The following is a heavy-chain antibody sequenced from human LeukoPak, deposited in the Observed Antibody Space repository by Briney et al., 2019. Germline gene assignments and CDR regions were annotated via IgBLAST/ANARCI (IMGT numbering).Heavy chain of an antibody. CDR3: ARGPSGYHNT. V-gene: IGHV3-74*01. CDR2: INNDGSGT. D-gene: IGHD5-12*01. J-gene: IGHJ4*02. CDR1: GFTFSTYW. Sequence: PGGSLRLSCAASGFTFSTYWMHWVRQVPGKGLVWVSRINNDGSGTFYADSVKGRFTISRDNSKNTLYLQMNSLRAEDTAVYYCARGPSGYHNTGGQGTLVTVSS.